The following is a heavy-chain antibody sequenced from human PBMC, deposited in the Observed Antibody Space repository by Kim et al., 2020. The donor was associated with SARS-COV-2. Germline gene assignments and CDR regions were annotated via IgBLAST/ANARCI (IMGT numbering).Heavy chain of an antibody. J-gene: IGHJ4*02. CDR3: ARQGLWFGELYFFDS. V-gene: IGHV4-39*01. CDR1: GDSIITSSYY. CDR2: ISYSGIT. Sequence: SETLSLTCTVSGDSIITSSYYWGWIRQPPGKGLEWIGSISYSGITFHKPSLKSRATIVVDTSRNQFSLNLTSVIAADTAVYYCARQGLWFGELYFFDSWGQGILVTVSS. D-gene: IGHD3-10*01.